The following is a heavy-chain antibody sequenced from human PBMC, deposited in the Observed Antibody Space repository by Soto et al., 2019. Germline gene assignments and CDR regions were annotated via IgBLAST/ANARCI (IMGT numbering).Heavy chain of an antibody. V-gene: IGHV4-31*03. CDR3: ARDQIVVVPAAIEMGGYYYYYGMDV. CDR1: GGSISSGCYY. CDR2: IYYSGST. Sequence: SETLSLTCSVSGGSISSGCYYWSWIRQHPGKGLEWIGYIYYSGSTYYNPSLKSRVTISVDTSKNQFSLKLSSVTAADTAVYYCARDQIVVVPAAIEMGGYYYYYGMDVWGQGTTVTVSS. D-gene: IGHD2-2*02. J-gene: IGHJ6*02.